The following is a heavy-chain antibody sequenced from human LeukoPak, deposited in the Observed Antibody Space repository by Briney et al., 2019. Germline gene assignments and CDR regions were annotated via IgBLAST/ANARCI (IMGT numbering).Heavy chain of an antibody. J-gene: IGHJ4*02. CDR2: IYPGDSDT. D-gene: IGHD2-21*02. Sequence: GESLKISCKGSGYSFTGYWIGWVRQMPGKGLEWMGIIYPGDSDTRYSPSFQGQVTISADKSISTAYLQWSSLKASDTAMYYCARDPCGGDCYYSGENYFDYWGQGTLVTVSS. CDR3: ARDPCGGDCYYSGENYFDY. CDR1: GYSFTGYW. V-gene: IGHV5-51*01.